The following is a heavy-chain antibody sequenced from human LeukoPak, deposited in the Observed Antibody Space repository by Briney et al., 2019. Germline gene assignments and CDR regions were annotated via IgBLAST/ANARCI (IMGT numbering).Heavy chain of an antibody. CDR3: ASSTYYYDSSGYDFEY. Sequence: GESLKISCEGSGYSFTSYWISWVRQMPGKGLEWMGRIDPSDSYTNYSPSFQGHVTISAGKSISTAYLQWSSLKASDTAMYYCASSTYYYDSSGYDFEYWGQGTLVTVSS. J-gene: IGHJ4*02. V-gene: IGHV5-10-1*01. CDR1: GYSFTSYW. CDR2: IDPSDSYT. D-gene: IGHD3-22*01.